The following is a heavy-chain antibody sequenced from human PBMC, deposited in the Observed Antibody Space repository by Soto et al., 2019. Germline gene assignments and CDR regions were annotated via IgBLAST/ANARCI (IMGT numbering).Heavy chain of an antibody. D-gene: IGHD3-22*01. Sequence: GESLKIPCKGSGYSFTSYWIGWVRQMPGKGLEWMGIIYPGDSDTRYSPSFQGQVTISADKSISTAYLQWSSLKASDTAMYYCARSESSGYIYYYYYGMDVWGQGTTVTVSS. CDR1: GYSFTSYW. CDR3: ARSESSGYIYYYYYGMDV. V-gene: IGHV5-51*01. J-gene: IGHJ6*02. CDR2: IYPGDSDT.